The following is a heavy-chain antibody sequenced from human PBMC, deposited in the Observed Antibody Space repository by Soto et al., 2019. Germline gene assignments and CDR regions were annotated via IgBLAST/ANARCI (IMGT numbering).Heavy chain of an antibody. CDR3: TTIRLTWGY. D-gene: IGHD1-26*01. CDR2: IKSETDDGTT. Sequence: EVQLVESGGGLVKPGGSLRLSRAASGFTFSNAWMTWVRQAPGKGLEWVGRIKSETDDGTTDYAAPGNGRFTISRDDSKDTLYLQMNSLKTEDTAVYYCTTIRLTWGYWGQGTLVTVSS. CDR1: GFTFSNAW. J-gene: IGHJ4*02. V-gene: IGHV3-15*01.